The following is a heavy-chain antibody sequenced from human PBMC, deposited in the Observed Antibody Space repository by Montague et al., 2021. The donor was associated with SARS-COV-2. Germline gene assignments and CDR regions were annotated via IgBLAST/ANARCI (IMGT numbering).Heavy chain of an antibody. J-gene: IGHJ4*02. Sequence: TLSLTCTVSGGSISSGSYYWSWIRQPAGQGLDWIGSISISGSTNYNPSLKSRVTISVDTSKNQLSLKLSSVTAAVPAVYYCARDIAVAGLFDYWGQGTLVTVSS. CDR1: GGSISSGSYY. CDR3: ARDIAVAGLFDY. D-gene: IGHD6-19*01. V-gene: IGHV4-61*02. CDR2: ISISGST.